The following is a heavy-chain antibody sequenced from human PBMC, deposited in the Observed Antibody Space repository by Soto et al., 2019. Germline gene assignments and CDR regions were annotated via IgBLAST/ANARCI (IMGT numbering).Heavy chain of an antibody. D-gene: IGHD2-2*01. Sequence: ASVKGSCSASEAPSRGYAMSCVRQAPGQGREWMGGIIPIFGTANYAQKFQGRATITADESTSTAYMELSSLISEDTAVYYCAREAGNQLPLGYYYNGMDVWGQGTTVTV. CDR3: AREAGNQLPLGYYYNGMDV. CDR2: IIPIFGTA. J-gene: IGHJ6*02. CDR1: EAPSRGYA. V-gene: IGHV1-69*13.